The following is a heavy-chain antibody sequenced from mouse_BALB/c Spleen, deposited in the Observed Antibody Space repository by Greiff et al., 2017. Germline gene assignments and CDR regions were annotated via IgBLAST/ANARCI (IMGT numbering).Heavy chain of an antibody. J-gene: IGHJ3*01. Sequence: VQLQQSGPGLVQPSQSLSITCTVSGFSLTSYGVHWVRQSPGKGLEWLGVIWSGGSTDYNAAFISRLSISKDNSKSQVFFKMNSLQANDTAIYYCARKHYYGSSYLFAYWGQGTLVTVSA. V-gene: IGHV2-2*02. D-gene: IGHD1-1*01. CDR1: GFSLTSYG. CDR2: IWSGGST. CDR3: ARKHYYGSSYLFAY.